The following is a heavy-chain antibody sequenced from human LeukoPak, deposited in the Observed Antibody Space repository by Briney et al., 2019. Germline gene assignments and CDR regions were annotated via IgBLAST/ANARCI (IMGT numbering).Heavy chain of an antibody. CDR3: ARVIERDHSSSRRGSDAFDI. V-gene: IGHV1-69*05. Sequence: GASVKVSCKASGGTFSSYAISWVRQAPGQGLEWMGGIIPIFGTANYAQKFQGRVTITTDESTSTAYMELSSLRSEDTAVHYCARVIERDHSSSRRGSDAFDIWGQGTMVTVSS. J-gene: IGHJ3*02. D-gene: IGHD6-6*01. CDR2: IIPIFGTA. CDR1: GGTFSSYA.